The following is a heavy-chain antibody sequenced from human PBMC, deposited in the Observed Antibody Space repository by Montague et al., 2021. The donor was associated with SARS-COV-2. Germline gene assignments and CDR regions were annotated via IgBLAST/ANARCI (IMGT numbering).Heavy chain of an antibody. Sequence: SETLSLTCTVSGDSISSSSYNWGWIRQPPGKGLVWIGSVHYNGRTYYNPSLKSRVTIYVDTSKNQISLRLSSVTAADTAVYYSTRHVHMTLPEPSPGFDYWGQGTLVTVSS. CDR1: GDSISSSSYN. CDR2: VHYNGRT. V-gene: IGHV4-39*01. J-gene: IGHJ4*02. D-gene: IGHD1-1*01. CDR3: TRHVHMTLPEPSPGFDY.